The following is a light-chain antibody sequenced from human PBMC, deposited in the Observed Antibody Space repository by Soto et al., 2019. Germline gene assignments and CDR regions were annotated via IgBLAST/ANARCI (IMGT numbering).Light chain of an antibody. CDR2: DVS. J-gene: IGKJ5*01. Sequence: DIQMTQSPSTLSASVGDRVTITCRASQNVSTWLAWYQHKPRKAPKLLLFDVSNLESGVPSRFSGSGSGTDFTLTISSLQPEDFATYYCQQSYSTPPTFGQGTRLEIK. CDR3: QQSYSTPPT. CDR1: QNVSTW. V-gene: IGKV1-5*01.